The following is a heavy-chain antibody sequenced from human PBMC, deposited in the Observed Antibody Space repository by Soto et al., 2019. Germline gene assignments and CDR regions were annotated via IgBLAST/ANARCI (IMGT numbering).Heavy chain of an antibody. CDR1: GFTFDDYA. Sequence: GGSLRLSCAASGFTFDDYAMTWVRQVPGKGLEWVSGINWNGGNTAYADSVKGRFTISRDNAKKFLYLQMNSLRAEDSALYYCARGLTYYDGHKPLDYWGQGTLVTVSS. J-gene: IGHJ4*02. V-gene: IGHV3-20*04. CDR2: INWNGGNT. CDR3: ARGLTYYDGHKPLDY. D-gene: IGHD3-22*01.